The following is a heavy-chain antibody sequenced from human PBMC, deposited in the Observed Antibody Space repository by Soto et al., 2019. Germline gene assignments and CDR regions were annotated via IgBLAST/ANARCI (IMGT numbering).Heavy chain of an antibody. V-gene: IGHV3-23*01. CDR3: AKDNSLHWFDP. CDR2: FNGNGGLT. D-gene: IGHD2-15*01. J-gene: IGHJ5*02. Sequence: SGGSLRLSCATSGFTFSSYAMTWVRQAPGKGLEWVSTFNGNGGLTYYADSVKGRFTISRDNSKNTLYLQMDSLRGEDTAIYYCAKDNSLHWFDPWGQGTLVTVYS. CDR1: GFTFSSYA.